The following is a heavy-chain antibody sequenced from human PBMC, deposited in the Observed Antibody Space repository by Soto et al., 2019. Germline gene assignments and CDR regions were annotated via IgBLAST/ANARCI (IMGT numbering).Heavy chain of an antibody. CDR1: GFTFSSYA. Sequence: EVQLLESGGGLVQPGGSLRLSCAASGFTFSSYAMSWVRQAPGKGLEWVSAISGSGGSTYYADSVKGRFTISRDNSKNTLYLQMNSLRAEDTAVYYCAKAYLQVAGTSYYYYYGMDVWGQGTTVTVSS. CDR2: ISGSGGST. CDR3: AKAYLQVAGTSYYYYYGMDV. V-gene: IGHV3-23*01. J-gene: IGHJ6*02. D-gene: IGHD6-19*01.